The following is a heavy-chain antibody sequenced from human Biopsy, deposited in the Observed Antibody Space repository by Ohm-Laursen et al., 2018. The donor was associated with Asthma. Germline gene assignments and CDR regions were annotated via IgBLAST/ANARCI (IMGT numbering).Heavy chain of an antibody. D-gene: IGHD3-3*01. CDR1: ALSVRDYY. CDR2: SDHRGST. Sequence: SDTLSLTCSISALSVRDYYWTWVRQPPGKGLAWIGESDHRGSTNINPTLKSRVTISKDTSAFNFSLKVRSVTATDTAIYYCAGGPEWSGLDVWGQGTTVTVSS. J-gene: IGHJ6*02. V-gene: IGHV4-34*01. CDR3: AGGPEWSGLDV.